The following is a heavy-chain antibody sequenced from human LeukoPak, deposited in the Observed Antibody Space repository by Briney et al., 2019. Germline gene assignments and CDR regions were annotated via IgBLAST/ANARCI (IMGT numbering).Heavy chain of an antibody. CDR3: ARGRYYGSGSYYNEVGDWFDP. V-gene: IGHV1-8*01. CDR1: GYTFTSYD. Sequence: ASVKVSCKASGYTFTSYDIKWVRQATGQGLEWMGWMNPNSGNTGYAQKFQGRVTMTRNTSISTAYMELSSLRSEDTAVYYCARGRYYGSGSYYNEVGDWFDPWGQGTLVTVSS. CDR2: MNPNSGNT. D-gene: IGHD3-10*01. J-gene: IGHJ5*02.